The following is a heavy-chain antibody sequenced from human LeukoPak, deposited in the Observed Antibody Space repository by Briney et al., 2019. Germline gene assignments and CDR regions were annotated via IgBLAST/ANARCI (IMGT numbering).Heavy chain of an antibody. CDR2: IKQDGGEK. CDR1: GFTFSSYW. J-gene: IGHJ4*02. V-gene: IGHV3-7*01. D-gene: IGHD3-9*01. Sequence: VGSLRLSCAASGFTFSSYWMSCVREAPGKGLEWVANIKQDGGEKYYVDSVRGRFTISRDNAKNSLYLQMTSLRAEDTAVYYCARPWVLRYSPNRFDYWGQGTLVTVSS. CDR3: ARPWVLRYSPNRFDY.